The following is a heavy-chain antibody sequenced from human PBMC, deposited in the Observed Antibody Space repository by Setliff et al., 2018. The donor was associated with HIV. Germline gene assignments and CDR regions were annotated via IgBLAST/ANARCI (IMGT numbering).Heavy chain of an antibody. CDR1: GGSISSHY. CDR3: ARGIENFWSGYIR. D-gene: IGHD3-3*01. Sequence: PSETLSLTCTVSGGSISSHYWSWIRLPPGKGLEWIGTIYYNGNTNYNPSLKSRVAISVDTSKNLFSLKMNSVTPADTAVYYRARGIENFWSGYIRWGQGTLVTVS. V-gene: IGHV4-59*11. J-gene: IGHJ4*02. CDR2: IYYNGNT.